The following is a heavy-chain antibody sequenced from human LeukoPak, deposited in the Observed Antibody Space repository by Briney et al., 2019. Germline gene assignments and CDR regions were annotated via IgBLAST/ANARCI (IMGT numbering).Heavy chain of an antibody. V-gene: IGHV4-59*01. CDR1: GGSISSYY. Sequence: SETLSLTCTVSGGSISSYYWSRIRQPPGKGLEWIGYIYYSGSTNYNPSLKSRVTISVDTSKNQFSLKLSSVTAADTAVYYCARYYDTFWPNLYYYMDVWGKGTTVTVSS. CDR3: ARYYDTFWPNLYYYMDV. CDR2: IYYSGST. J-gene: IGHJ6*03. D-gene: IGHD3-9*01.